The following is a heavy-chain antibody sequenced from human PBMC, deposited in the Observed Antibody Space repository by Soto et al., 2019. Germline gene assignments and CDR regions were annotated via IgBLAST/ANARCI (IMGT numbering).Heavy chain of an antibody. J-gene: IGHJ4*02. V-gene: IGHV1-2*02. CDR2: INPNSGGT. CDR3: ARVESKQWLVRGMGFDY. CDR1: GYTFTGYY. Sequence: ASVAVSCKASGYTFTGYYMHWGRQAPGQGLEWMGWINPNSGGTNYAQKFQGRVTMTRDTSISTAYMELSRLRSDDTAVYYCARVESKQWLVRGMGFDYWGQGTLVTVSS. D-gene: IGHD6-19*01.